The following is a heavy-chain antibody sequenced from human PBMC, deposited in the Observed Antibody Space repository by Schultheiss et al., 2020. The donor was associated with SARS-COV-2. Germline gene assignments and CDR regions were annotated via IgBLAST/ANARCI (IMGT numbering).Heavy chain of an antibody. Sequence: GGSLRPSCVASGFKNYDINWVRQAPGKGLEWVSSISGSGSFMSYSDSVKGRFTVSRDNAKNSLYLQMNSLRAEDTAVYYCARTVPADPYGDHHDYWGQGTLVTVSS. D-gene: IGHD2-2*01. CDR1: GFKNYD. V-gene: IGHV3-21*01. J-gene: IGHJ4*02. CDR3: ARTVPADPYGDHHDY. CDR2: ISGSGSFM.